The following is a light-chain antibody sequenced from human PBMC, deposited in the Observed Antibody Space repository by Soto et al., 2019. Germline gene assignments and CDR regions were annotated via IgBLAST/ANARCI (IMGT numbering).Light chain of an antibody. CDR2: AAS. CDR1: QDITNE. Sequence: AIQMTQSPFSLSASVGDKVTITCRASQDITNELGWYQQKPGKAPELLIYAASTLQSGVPSRFTGSGSGTDFTLTISSLQPEDFATYYCLQDYNYPWTFGQGTKVEVK. CDR3: LQDYNYPWT. J-gene: IGKJ1*01. V-gene: IGKV1-6*01.